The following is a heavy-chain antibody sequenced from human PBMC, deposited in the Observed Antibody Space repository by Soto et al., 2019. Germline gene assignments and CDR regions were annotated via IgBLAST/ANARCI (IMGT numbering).Heavy chain of an antibody. CDR2: INPNSGGT. V-gene: IGHV1-2*04. D-gene: IGHD3-3*01. Sequence: GPSVKVSCKASGYTFTGYYMHWVRQAPGQGLEWMGWINPNSGGTNYAQKFQGWVTMTRDTSISTAYMELSRLRSDDTAVYYCARGGRVLRFLEWLLGGMDVWGQGTTVTVSS. CDR1: GYTFTGYY. J-gene: IGHJ6*02. CDR3: ARGGRVLRFLEWLLGGMDV.